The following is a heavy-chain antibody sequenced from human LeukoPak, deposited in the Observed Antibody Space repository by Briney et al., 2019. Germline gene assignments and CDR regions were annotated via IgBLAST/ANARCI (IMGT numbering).Heavy chain of an antibody. CDR2: INSSSSTI. Sequence: PGGSLRLSCAASGFTFSTYSMNWVRQAPGKGLEWVSYINSSSSTIFYADSVKGRFTISRDDAKNSLYLQMNSLRAEDTAVYYCAKASRYCSSTSCYTRDAFDIWGQGTMVTVSS. D-gene: IGHD2-2*02. CDR1: GFTFSTYS. CDR3: AKASRYCSSTSCYTRDAFDI. V-gene: IGHV3-48*04. J-gene: IGHJ3*02.